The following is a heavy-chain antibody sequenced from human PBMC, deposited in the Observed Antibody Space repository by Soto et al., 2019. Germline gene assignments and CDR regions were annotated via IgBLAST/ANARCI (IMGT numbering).Heavy chain of an antibody. V-gene: IGHV5-10-1*01. J-gene: IGHJ6*02. CDR1: GYSFTSYW. CDR2: IDPSDSYT. Sequence: GESLKISCKGSGYSFTSYWISWVRQMPGKGLEWMGRIDPSDSYTNYSPSFQGHVTISADKSISTAYLQWSSLKASDTAMYYCARSSSTSKRRYYYYYYGMDVWGQGTTVTVSS. CDR3: ARSSSTSKRRYYYYYYGMDV. D-gene: IGHD2-2*01.